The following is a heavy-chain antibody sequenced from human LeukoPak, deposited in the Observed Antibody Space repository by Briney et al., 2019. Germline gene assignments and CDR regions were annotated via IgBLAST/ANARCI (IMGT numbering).Heavy chain of an antibody. D-gene: IGHD2-15*01. Sequence: GASVKVSCKASGGTFSSYAISWVRQAPGQGLEWMGGIIPIFGTANYAQKFQGRVTITTDESTSTAYMALSSLRSEDTAVYYCARDKGYCSGGSCYWFDYWGQGTLVTVSS. J-gene: IGHJ4*02. CDR3: ARDKGYCSGGSCYWFDY. CDR1: GGTFSSYA. V-gene: IGHV1-69*05. CDR2: IIPIFGTA.